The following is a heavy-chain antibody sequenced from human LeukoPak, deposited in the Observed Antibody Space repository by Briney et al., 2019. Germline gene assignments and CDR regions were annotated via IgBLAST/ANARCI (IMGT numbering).Heavy chain of an antibody. V-gene: IGHV4-31*03. CDR2: IYYSGST. Sequence: SETLSLTCTVSGGSVSSGSYYWSWTRNPPGKGLEWIGYIYYSGSTYYNPSLKSRVTISVDTSKNQFSLKLSSVTAADTAMYYCARDLNWFDPWGQGTLVTVSS. J-gene: IGHJ5*02. CDR1: GGSVSSGSYY. CDR3: ARDLNWFDP.